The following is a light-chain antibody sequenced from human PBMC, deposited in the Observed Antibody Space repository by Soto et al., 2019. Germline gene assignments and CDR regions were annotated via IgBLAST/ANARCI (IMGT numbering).Light chain of an antibody. CDR1: QSISSW. Sequence: DIQMTQSPSTLSASVGDRVTLTCRASQSISSWLAWYQHKPGKAPKLLIYHASNLESGVPSRFSGSGSETEFTLTISGLQPDDFATYYCQQYKSFRTFGQGTKVDI. V-gene: IGKV1-5*01. CDR2: HAS. J-gene: IGKJ1*01. CDR3: QQYKSFRT.